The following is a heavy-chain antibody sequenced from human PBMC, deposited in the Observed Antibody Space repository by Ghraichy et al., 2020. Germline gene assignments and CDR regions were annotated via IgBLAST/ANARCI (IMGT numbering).Heavy chain of an antibody. CDR3: AKESLTVGSSSFDS. Sequence: GGSLRLSCAASGFTFSSYAMSWVRQAPGKGLEWVSAISGNGRNTYYTDSAKGRFTISRDNSKNTLYLQMNSLRAEDTAVYYCAKESLTVGSSSFDSWGQGTLVTVSS. V-gene: IGHV3-23*01. CDR2: ISGNGRNT. D-gene: IGHD6-13*01. J-gene: IGHJ4*02. CDR1: GFTFSSYA.